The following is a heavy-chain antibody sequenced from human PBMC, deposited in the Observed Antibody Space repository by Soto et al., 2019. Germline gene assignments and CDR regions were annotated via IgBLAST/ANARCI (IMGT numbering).Heavy chain of an antibody. D-gene: IGHD6-6*01. CDR2: INAGNGNT. J-gene: IGHJ4*02. V-gene: IGHV1-3*01. CDR3: ARGQRIAARPLDY. Sequence: ASVKVSCKASGYTFTSYAMHWVRQAPGQRLEWMGWINAGNGNTKYSQKFQGRVTITRDTSASTAYMELSSLRSEDTAVYYCARGQRIAARPLDYWGQGTLVTVSS. CDR1: GYTFTSYA.